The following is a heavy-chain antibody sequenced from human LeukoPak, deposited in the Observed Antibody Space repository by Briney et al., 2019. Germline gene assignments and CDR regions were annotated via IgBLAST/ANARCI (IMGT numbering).Heavy chain of an antibody. J-gene: IGHJ4*02. V-gene: IGHV1-69*13. CDR1: GGTFRTYA. D-gene: IGHD6-13*01. CDR2: IIPIFGTA. Sequence: ASVKVSCKASGGTFRTYAISWVRQAPGQGLEWMGGIIPIFGTANYAQKFQGRVTITADESTSAAYMDLSSLRSEDTAVYYCARDFSSWYERPHTGFDYWGQGTLVTVSS. CDR3: ARDFSSWYERPHTGFDY.